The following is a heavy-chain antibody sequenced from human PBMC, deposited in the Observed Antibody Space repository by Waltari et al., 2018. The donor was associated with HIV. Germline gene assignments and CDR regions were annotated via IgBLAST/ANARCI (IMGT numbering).Heavy chain of an antibody. V-gene: IGHV1-8*02. CDR3: ARNSSGKGNRYFYYGLDV. Sequence: QVHLVQSGPEVKRPGASVKISCKAYGYTFINFDVNWLRHAAGKEPEWVGEGCNANSGNGASPNIVEEKVTMTRDISADTAYMEMSGLAPEDTAIYYCARNSSGKGNRYFYYGLDVWGQGTPVTV. CDR1: GYTFINFD. J-gene: IGHJ6*02. D-gene: IGHD3-22*01. CDR2: CNANSGNG.